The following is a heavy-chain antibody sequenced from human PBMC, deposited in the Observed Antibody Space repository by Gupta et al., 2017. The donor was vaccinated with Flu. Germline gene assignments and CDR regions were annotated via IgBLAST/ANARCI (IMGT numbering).Heavy chain of an antibody. V-gene: IGHV3-23*01. J-gene: IGHJ4*02. D-gene: IGHD1-26*01. Sequence: EVQLLESGGTLVPPGGSLRLSCAGSGFTFSTYAMSWVRQAPGKGLEWVSGISATGATTHYADSVKGRFTISRDNSRDTLYLQMNSLRVEDTAVYYCARWVGSLPAYCENWGQGTLVTVSS. CDR1: GFTFSTYA. CDR2: ISATGATT. CDR3: ARWVGSLPAYCEN.